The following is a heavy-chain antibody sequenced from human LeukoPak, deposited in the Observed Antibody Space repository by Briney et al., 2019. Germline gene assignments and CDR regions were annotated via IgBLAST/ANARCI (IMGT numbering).Heavy chain of an antibody. J-gene: IGHJ6*03. CDR1: GGYISRSTFH. Sequence: SETLSLTCTVSGGYISRSTFHWGWSRQPPGKGLEWIGSISYSGSTYSNPSLESRVTMSVDTSKNQFSLRLISVTAADTAVYYCAGHPLNYYYYMDVWGKGTTVTVSS. CDR2: ISYSGST. V-gene: IGHV4-39*01. CDR3: AGHPLNYYYYMDV.